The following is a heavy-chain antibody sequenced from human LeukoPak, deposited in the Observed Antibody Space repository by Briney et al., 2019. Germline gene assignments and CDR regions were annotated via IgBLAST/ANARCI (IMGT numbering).Heavy chain of an antibody. CDR1: GFSFSTSC. Sequence: GESLRLSCAASGFSFSTSCMHCVRQGPGKGLVCVSRISNEASDTIYADSVKGRFTISRDNAKNKLFLQMNSLRAEDTALYYCARDRGGLGTTAFNYWGQGTLVTVSS. D-gene: IGHD6-19*01. CDR3: ARDRGGLGTTAFNY. CDR2: ISNEASDT. V-gene: IGHV3-74*01. J-gene: IGHJ4*02.